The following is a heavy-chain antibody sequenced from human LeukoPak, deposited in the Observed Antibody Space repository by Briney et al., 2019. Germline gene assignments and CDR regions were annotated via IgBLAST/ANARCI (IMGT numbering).Heavy chain of an antibody. CDR2: ISGSGGST. Sequence: GSLILSRAASGFPFSSYAMSWVRQAPGRGLEWVSAISGSGGSTYYADSVKGRFTISRDNSKNTLYLQMNSLRAEDTAVYYCAKDPNGDYVGAFDMWGPGTMVTVSS. D-gene: IGHD4-17*01. V-gene: IGHV3-23*01. CDR1: GFPFSSYA. J-gene: IGHJ3*02. CDR3: AKDPNGDYVGAFDM.